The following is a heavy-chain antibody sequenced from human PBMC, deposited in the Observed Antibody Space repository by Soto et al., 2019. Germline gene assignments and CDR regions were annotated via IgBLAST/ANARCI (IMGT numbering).Heavy chain of an antibody. CDR1: GYTFSSFD. CDR3: ASVCSGGSCNYYYMDV. J-gene: IGHJ6*03. CDR2: MNPNSGNT. V-gene: IGHV1-8*01. D-gene: IGHD2-15*01. Sequence: GASVKVSCKASGYTFSSFDINWVRQATGQGLEWMGWMNPNSGNTVYAQKFQGRVTMTRNTSINTAYMELSSLRSEDTAVYYCASVCSGGSCNYYYMDVWGKGTTVTVSS.